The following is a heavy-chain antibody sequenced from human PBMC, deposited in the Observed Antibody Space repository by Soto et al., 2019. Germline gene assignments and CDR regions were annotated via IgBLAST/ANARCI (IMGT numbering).Heavy chain of an antibody. D-gene: IGHD1-1*01. CDR2: IIPIFGTA. Sequence: VASVKVSCKASGGTFSSYAISWVRQAPGQGLEWMGGIIPIFGTANYAQKFQGRVTITADKSTSTAYMELSSLRSEDTAVYYCARDYIQAGNWNAFDTWGQGTLVTVSS. V-gene: IGHV1-69*06. CDR3: ARDYIQAGNWNAFDT. J-gene: IGHJ5*02. CDR1: GGTFSSYA.